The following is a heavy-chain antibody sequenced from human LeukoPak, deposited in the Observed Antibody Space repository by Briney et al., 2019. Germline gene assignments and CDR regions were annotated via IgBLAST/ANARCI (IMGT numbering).Heavy chain of an antibody. J-gene: IGHJ4*02. CDR1: GYTLTELS. CDR2: FDPEDGET. CDR3: ATEAAWDYYFDY. Sequence: ASVKVSCKVSGYTLTELSMHWVRQAPGKGLEWMGGFDPEDGETIYAQKFQGRVTMTEDTSTDTAYVELSSLRSEDTAVYYCATEAAWDYYFDYWGQGTLVTVSS. D-gene: IGHD6-25*01. V-gene: IGHV1-24*01.